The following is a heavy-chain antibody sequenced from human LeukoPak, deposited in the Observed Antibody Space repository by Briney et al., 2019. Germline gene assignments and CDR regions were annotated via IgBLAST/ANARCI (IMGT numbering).Heavy chain of an antibody. V-gene: IGHV4-39*01. CDR1: GASISSNSFY. Sequence: SETLSLTCTVSGASISSNSFYWGWIRQPPGKGLEWIGTICYNGDTFYNPSLKSRVTMSVATSASQFSLKLPSVTAADTAVYYCAVLLYRYYHWFDSWGRGTLVSVSS. CDR2: ICYNGDT. J-gene: IGHJ5*01. D-gene: IGHD1-26*01. CDR3: AVLLYRYYHWFDS.